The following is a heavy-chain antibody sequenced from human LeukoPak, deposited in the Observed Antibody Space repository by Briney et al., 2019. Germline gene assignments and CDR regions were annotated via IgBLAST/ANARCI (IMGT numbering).Heavy chain of an antibody. CDR3: AKDRGTMIVVAPAFDP. Sequence: PGGSLRLSCAASGFIFSGYSMNWVRQAPGKGLEWFSSITSSTSYIYYADSVKGRFTISRDNSKNTQYLQMNSLRAEDTAVYYCAKDRGTMIVVAPAFDPWGQGTLVTVSS. CDR2: ITSSTSYI. D-gene: IGHD3-22*01. CDR1: GFIFSGYS. J-gene: IGHJ5*02. V-gene: IGHV3-21*04.